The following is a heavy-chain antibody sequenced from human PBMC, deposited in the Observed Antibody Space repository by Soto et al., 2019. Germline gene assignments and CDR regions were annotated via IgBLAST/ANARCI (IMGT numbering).Heavy chain of an antibody. J-gene: IGHJ2*01. V-gene: IGHV4-34*01. CDR3: ARESHDILTGPPWVWYFDL. CDR1: GGSFSGYY. Sequence: QVQLQQWGAGPLRPLETLSLTCGVSGGSFSGYYWAWIRQSPGKGLEWIGEINDRGSINYNPSLKIRGIISVETSTNHYSLYLRSVTAADTAVYYCARESHDILTGPPWVWYFDLWGRGTLVTVSS. D-gene: IGHD3-9*01. CDR2: INDRGSI.